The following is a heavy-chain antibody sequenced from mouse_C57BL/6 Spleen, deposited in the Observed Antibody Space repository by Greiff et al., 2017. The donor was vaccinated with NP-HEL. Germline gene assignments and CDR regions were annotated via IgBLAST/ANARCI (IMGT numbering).Heavy chain of an antibody. J-gene: IGHJ3*01. Sequence: EVQLQQSGPELVKPGASVKISCKASGYTFTDYYMNWVKQSHGKSLEWIGDINPNNGGTSYNQKFKGKATLTVDKSSSTAYMELRSLTSEDSAVYYCAREGYYGSSPFAYWGQGTLVTVSA. D-gene: IGHD1-1*01. CDR3: AREGYYGSSPFAY. V-gene: IGHV1-26*01. CDR1: GYTFTDYY. CDR2: INPNNGGT.